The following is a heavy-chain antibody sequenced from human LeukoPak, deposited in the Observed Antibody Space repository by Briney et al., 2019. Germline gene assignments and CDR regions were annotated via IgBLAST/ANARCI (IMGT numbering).Heavy chain of an antibody. Sequence: GGSLRLSCAASGFTFSSYSMNWVRQAPGKGLEWVSYSSSGSSTIYYADSVKGRFTISRDNAKNSLYLQMNSLRAEDTAVYYCATEGSNNWYDRFDPWGQGTLVTVSS. D-gene: IGHD1-1*01. J-gene: IGHJ5*02. CDR1: GFTFSSYS. CDR3: ATEGSNNWYDRFDP. V-gene: IGHV3-48*01. CDR2: SSSGSSTI.